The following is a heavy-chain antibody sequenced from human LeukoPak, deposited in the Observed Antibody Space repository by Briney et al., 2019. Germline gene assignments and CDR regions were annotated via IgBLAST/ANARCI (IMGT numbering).Heavy chain of an antibody. V-gene: IGHV4-59*01. CDR3: ARGLDSSGYYCGGDYFDY. J-gene: IGHJ4*02. CDR1: GGSISSYY. D-gene: IGHD3-22*01. Sequence: SETLSLTCTVSGGSISSYYWSWIRQPPGKGLEWIGYIYYSGSTKYNPSLRSRVTISVDTSKYQFSLKLSSVTAADTAVYYCARGLDSSGYYCGGDYFDYWGQGTLVTVSS. CDR2: IYYSGST.